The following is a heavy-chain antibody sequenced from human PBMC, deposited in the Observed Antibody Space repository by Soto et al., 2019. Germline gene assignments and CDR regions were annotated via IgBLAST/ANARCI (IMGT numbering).Heavy chain of an antibody. CDR3: ARRRGGCSNGICYLWFEP. J-gene: IGHJ5*02. D-gene: IGHD2-8*01. Sequence: ASVKVSCKASGYPFTDYYIHCVRQAPGQGLEWMGWINPKSGGTKYAQKFQGWVTMTRDTSISGAYMELSGLKSDDTAVYYCARRRGGCSNGICYLWFEPWGQGTPVTVSS. CDR1: GYPFTDYY. CDR2: INPKSGGT. V-gene: IGHV1-2*04.